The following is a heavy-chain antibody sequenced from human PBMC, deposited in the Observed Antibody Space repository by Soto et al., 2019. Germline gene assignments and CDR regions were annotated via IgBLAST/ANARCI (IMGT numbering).Heavy chain of an antibody. Sequence: GESLKISCAASGFTFSSYSMNWVRQAPGKGLEWVSYISSSSSTIYYADSVKGRFTISRDNAKNSLYLQMNSLRDEDTAVYYCAQLQDCTNGVCYDYWGQGTLVTVSS. CDR2: ISSSSSTI. D-gene: IGHD2-8*01. CDR3: AQLQDCTNGVCYDY. V-gene: IGHV3-48*02. CDR1: GFTFSSYS. J-gene: IGHJ4*02.